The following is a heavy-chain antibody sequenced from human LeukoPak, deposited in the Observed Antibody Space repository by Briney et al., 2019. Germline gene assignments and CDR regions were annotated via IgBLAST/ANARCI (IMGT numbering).Heavy chain of an antibody. D-gene: IGHD3-10*01. CDR3: AKRALVIRAVIIIGFHKEAYYFDY. V-gene: IGHV3-23*01. CDR1: GITLSNYG. Sequence: GGSLRLSCVVSGITLSNYGMSWVRQAPGKGLEWVSGISERGGSTNYADSVKSRFIISRDTSKNTVYLQMNSLRVEDTAVYFCAKRALVIRAVIIIGFHKEAYYFDYWGQGILVTVSP. CDR2: ISERGGST. J-gene: IGHJ4*02.